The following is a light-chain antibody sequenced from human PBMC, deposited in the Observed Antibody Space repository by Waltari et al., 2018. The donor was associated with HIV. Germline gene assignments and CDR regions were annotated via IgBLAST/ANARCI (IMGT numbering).Light chain of an antibody. J-gene: IGLJ2*01. CDR3: QSFDNGLSGV. CDR2: RNT. Sequence: QSVLTQSPSVSGAPGQRVTISCTGSSSNIGASNDVHWYQQLPGTAPKLLIYRNTNRPSGVPDRFSGSKSGTSASLAITGLRAEDEADYFCQSFDNGLSGVFGGGTKLTVL. V-gene: IGLV1-40*01. CDR1: SSNIGASND.